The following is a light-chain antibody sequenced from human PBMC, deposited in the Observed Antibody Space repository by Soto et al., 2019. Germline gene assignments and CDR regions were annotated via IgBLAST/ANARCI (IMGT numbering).Light chain of an antibody. CDR2: DVS. Sequence: QSVLTQPASVSGSPGQSITISCTGTSSDVGGYNYVSWYQQHPGKAPKLMIYDVSNRPSGVSNRCSGSKSGNTASLTISGLQAEDEADYYCSSYTSSSTLVFGGGTKVNVL. V-gene: IGLV2-14*01. J-gene: IGLJ2*01. CDR1: SSDVGGYNY. CDR3: SSYTSSSTLV.